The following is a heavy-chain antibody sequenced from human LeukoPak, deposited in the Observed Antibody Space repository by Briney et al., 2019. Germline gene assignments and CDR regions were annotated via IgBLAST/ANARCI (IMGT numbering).Heavy chain of an antibody. J-gene: IGHJ3*02. CDR2: ISYDGSNK. V-gene: IGHV3-30*18. Sequence: GGSLRLSCAASGFSFSTYGMEWVRQAPGKGLEWVAVISYDGSNKCYEDSVKGRFTISRDNSKNTLYLQMNSLRAEDTAVYYCANGKYGSGSGFAFDIWGQGTMVTVSS. CDR3: ANGKYGSGSGFAFDI. D-gene: IGHD3-10*01. CDR1: GFSFSTYG.